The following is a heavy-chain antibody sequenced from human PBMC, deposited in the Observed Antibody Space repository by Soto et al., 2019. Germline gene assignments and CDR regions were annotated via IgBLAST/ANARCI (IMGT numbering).Heavy chain of an antibody. CDR2: IRSKANNYAT. J-gene: IGHJ4*02. D-gene: IGHD1-26*01. V-gene: IGHV3-73*01. Sequence: GGSLTLSCAASGFTFSGSTLHWVRQASGKGLEWVGRIRSKANNYATTYDSSVKGRFTISRDESKNTAYLQMNSLRTEDTAMYYCTFTVPIVGVTITGGQGTLVTVSS. CDR3: TFTVPIVGVTIT. CDR1: GFTFSGST.